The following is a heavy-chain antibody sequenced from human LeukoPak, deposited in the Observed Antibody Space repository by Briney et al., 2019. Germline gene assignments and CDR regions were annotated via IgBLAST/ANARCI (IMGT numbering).Heavy chain of an antibody. J-gene: IGHJ4*02. D-gene: IGHD2-8*01. CDR1: GGSFSGYY. V-gene: IGHV4-34*12. CDR2: IIHNGTT. Sequence: PSETLSLTCAVYGGSFSGYYWSWIRQPPGKGLEWIGEIIHNGTTNYNPSLKSRVTISGDTSKNQFSLNLISVTAADTAVYYCARVSGYCPDGVCRFDFWGQGTMVTVSS. CDR3: ARVSGYCPDGVCRFDF.